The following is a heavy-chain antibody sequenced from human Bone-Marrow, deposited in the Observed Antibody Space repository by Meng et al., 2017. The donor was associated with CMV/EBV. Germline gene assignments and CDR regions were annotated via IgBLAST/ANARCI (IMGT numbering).Heavy chain of an antibody. D-gene: IGHD3-10*01. J-gene: IGHJ4*02. Sequence: GESLKISCAASGFTFSSYSMNWVRQAPGKGLEWVSSISSSSSYIYYADSVKGRFTISRDNAKNSLYLQMNSLRAEDTAVYYCARADGSGSYIDYWGQGTLVTVSS. CDR1: GFTFSSYS. CDR3: ARADGSGSYIDY. V-gene: IGHV3-21*01. CDR2: ISSSSSYI.